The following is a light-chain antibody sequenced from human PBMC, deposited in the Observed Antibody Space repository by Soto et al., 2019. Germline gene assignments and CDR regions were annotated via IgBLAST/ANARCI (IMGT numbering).Light chain of an antibody. CDR3: ATWDDSLNGFYV. CDR2: RNN. CDR1: TSNIGSNY. J-gene: IGLJ1*01. V-gene: IGLV1-47*01. Sequence: SVLTQPPSASGTPGQGVTISYSGSTSNIGSNYVYWYQQLPGTAPKLLIYRNNQRPSGVPDRFSGSKSGTSASLAISGLRSDDEADYFCATWDDSLNGFYVFGTGTKVTVL.